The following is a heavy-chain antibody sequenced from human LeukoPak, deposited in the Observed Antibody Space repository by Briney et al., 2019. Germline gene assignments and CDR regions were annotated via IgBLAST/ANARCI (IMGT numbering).Heavy chain of an antibody. CDR2: ISAYNGNT. D-gene: IGHD3-3*01. V-gene: IGHV1-18*01. CDR1: RYIFTSYG. J-gene: IGHJ5*02. Sequence: ASVKVSCKASRYIFTSYGISWVRQAPGQGLEWMGWISAYNGNTNYAQKLQGRVTMTTDTSTSTAYMELRSLRSDDTAVYYCARVRDYDFWSGPKSVDPWGQGTLVTVSA. CDR3: ARVRDYDFWSGPKSVDP.